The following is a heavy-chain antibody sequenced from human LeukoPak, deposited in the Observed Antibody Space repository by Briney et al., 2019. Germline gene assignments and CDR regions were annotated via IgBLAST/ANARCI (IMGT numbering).Heavy chain of an antibody. J-gene: IGHJ4*02. V-gene: IGHV3-48*03. CDR2: ISGSGSTK. CDR1: GFTFSSYE. Sequence: GGSLRLSCAASGFTFSSYEMNWVRQAPGKGLEWVSYISGSGSTKYYADSVKGRFTISRDNAKNSLYLQMNSLRAEDTAVYYCARKGSSWYYFDYWAREPWSPSPQ. D-gene: IGHD6-13*01. CDR3: ARKGSSWYYFDY.